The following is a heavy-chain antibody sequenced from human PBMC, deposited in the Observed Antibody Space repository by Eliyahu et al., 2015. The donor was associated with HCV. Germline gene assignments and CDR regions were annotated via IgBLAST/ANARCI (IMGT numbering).Heavy chain of an antibody. J-gene: IGHJ4*02. V-gene: IGHV3-21*06. Sequence: EVQLVESGGGLVKPGGSLRLSCAASXFXLXXYTXXWVRQAPGKGLEWVSSISPTSRYIYYADALKGRFTSSRDNAKNSLFLQMNSLGAEDTAIYFCARVTQPDFSTSWYVDSWGQGTLVTVSS. D-gene: IGHD6-13*01. CDR1: XFXLXXYT. CDR2: ISPTSRYI. CDR3: ARVTQPDFSTSWYVDS.